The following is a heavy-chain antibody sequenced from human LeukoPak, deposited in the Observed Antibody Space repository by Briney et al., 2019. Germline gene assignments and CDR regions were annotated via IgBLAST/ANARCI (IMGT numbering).Heavy chain of an antibody. V-gene: IGHV3-74*01. D-gene: IGHD3-10*01. CDR2: INSDGSST. Sequence: PGGSLRLSCAASGFTFSSYWMHWVRQAPGKGLVWVSRINSDGSSTSYADSVKGRFTISRDNAKNTLYLQMNSLRAEDTAVYYCARDKWFGDPRDYYYYGMDVWGQGTTVTVSS. CDR1: GFTFSSYW. CDR3: ARDKWFGDPRDYYYYGMDV. J-gene: IGHJ6*02.